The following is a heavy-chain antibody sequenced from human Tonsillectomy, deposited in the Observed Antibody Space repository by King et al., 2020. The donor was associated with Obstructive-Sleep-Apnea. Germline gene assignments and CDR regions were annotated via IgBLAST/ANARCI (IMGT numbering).Heavy chain of an antibody. CDR1: GFTFDDYA. J-gene: IGHJ6*02. D-gene: IGHD3-3*01. V-gene: IGHV3-43D*03. CDR2: INWDDGST. CDR3: AKCLITKGIFGVVTHYYYYYGMDV. Sequence: VQLVESGGVVVQPGGSLRLSCAASGFTFDDYAMHWVRQAPGKGLEWVSLINWDDGSTYYADSVKGRFTVSRDNSKNSLYLQMNSLRAEDTALYYCAKCLITKGIFGVVTHYYYYYGMDVWGQGTTVTVSS.